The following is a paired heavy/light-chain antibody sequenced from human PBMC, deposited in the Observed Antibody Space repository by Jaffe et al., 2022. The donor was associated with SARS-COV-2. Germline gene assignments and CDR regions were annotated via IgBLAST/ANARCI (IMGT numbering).Heavy chain of an antibody. J-gene: IGHJ4*02. CDR3: ARAAYNYAGTCDL. Sequence: QIQLVQSGAEVRSPGASVKVACKASGYIFTSYGISWVRQAPGQGLELMGWISASDGNTNYAQKFQGRVTMTTDTSTSTAYMEVRSLRADDTAVYYCARAAYNYAGTCDLWGQGTLVTVSS. D-gene: IGHD6-13*01. CDR2: ISASDGNT. CDR1: GYIFTSYG. V-gene: IGHV1-18*04.
Light chain of an antibody. Sequence: DVVVTQSPLSLPVTLGQPASISCRSSHSPLYSDGNTYLHWFQQRPGQSPRRLLYKVSNRDSGVPDRFSGSGSGTDFTLEISRVEAEDVAIYYCMQGTHWPYTFGQGTKLEI. J-gene: IGKJ2*01. V-gene: IGKV2-30*01. CDR2: KVS. CDR1: HSPLYSDGNTY. CDR3: MQGTHWPYT.